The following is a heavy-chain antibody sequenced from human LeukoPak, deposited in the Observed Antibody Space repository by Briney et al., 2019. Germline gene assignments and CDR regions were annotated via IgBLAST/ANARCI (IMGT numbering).Heavy chain of an antibody. CDR1: GFTFSSYE. Sequence: GGSLRLSCAASGFTFSSYEMNWVRQAPGKGLEWVSYISSSGSTIYYADSAKGRFTISRDNAKNSLYLQMNSLRAEDTAVYYCAREGHTYYYDSSGYVDYWGQGTLVTVSS. CDR2: ISSSGSTI. V-gene: IGHV3-48*03. CDR3: AREGHTYYYDSSGYVDY. D-gene: IGHD3-22*01. J-gene: IGHJ4*02.